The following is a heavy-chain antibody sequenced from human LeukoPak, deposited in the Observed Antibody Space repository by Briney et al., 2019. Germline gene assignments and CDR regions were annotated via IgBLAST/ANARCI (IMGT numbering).Heavy chain of an antibody. J-gene: IGHJ4*02. CDR1: GGSISSYY. D-gene: IGHD3-22*01. Sequence: PSETLSLTCTVSGGSISSYYWSWIRQPPGKGLEWIGYIYYSGSTNYNPSLKSRVTISVDTSKNQFSLKLSSVTAADTAVYYCARRRYYDSSGYWYYFDYWGQGTLVTVSS. V-gene: IGHV4-59*08. CDR3: ARRRYYDSSGYWYYFDY. CDR2: IYYSGST.